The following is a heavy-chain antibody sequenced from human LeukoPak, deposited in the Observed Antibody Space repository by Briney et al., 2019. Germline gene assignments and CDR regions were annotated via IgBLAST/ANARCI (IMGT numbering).Heavy chain of an antibody. Sequence: PGGSLRLSCAASGFTVSSNYMSWVRQAPGKGPEWVSVIYSGGSTYYADSVKGRFTISRDNSKNTLYLQMNSLRAEDTAVYYCAREGRHYDILTGYYNVAFFDYWGQGTLVTVSS. D-gene: IGHD3-9*01. V-gene: IGHV3-53*01. J-gene: IGHJ4*02. CDR1: GFTVSSNY. CDR3: AREGRHYDILTGYYNVAFFDY. CDR2: IYSGGST.